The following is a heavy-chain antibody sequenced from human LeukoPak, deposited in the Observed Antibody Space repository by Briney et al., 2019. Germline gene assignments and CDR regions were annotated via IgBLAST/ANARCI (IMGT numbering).Heavy chain of an antibody. CDR2: IYYSGST. CDR3: ARLASGYNYIQTAYFWNGWFDP. Sequence: SETLSLTCTVSGGSISSSSCYWGWIRQPPGKGLEWIGSIYYSGSTYYNPSLKSRVTISVDTSKNQFSLKLSSVTAADTAVYYCARLASGYNYIQTAYFWNGWFDPWGQGTLVTVSS. V-gene: IGHV4-39*07. J-gene: IGHJ5*02. D-gene: IGHD5-12*01. CDR1: GGSISSSSCY.